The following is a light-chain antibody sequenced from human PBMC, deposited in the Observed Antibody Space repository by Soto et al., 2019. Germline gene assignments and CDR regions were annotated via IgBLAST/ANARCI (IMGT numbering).Light chain of an antibody. CDR1: QSVSDNY. CDR3: QQYDRSPRT. V-gene: IGKV3D-20*01. Sequence: EIVLTQSPATLSLSPGERATLSCGASQSVSDNYLAWYQQKPGLAPRLLLYAASKRAAGIPDRFSGSGSGTEFTLTINRLEPEDFAVYYCQQYDRSPRTFGQGTKLEIK. J-gene: IGKJ2*01. CDR2: AAS.